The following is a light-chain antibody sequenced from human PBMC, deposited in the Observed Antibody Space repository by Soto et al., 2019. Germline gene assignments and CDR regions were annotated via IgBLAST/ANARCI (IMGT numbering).Light chain of an antibody. V-gene: IGKV3-20*01. CDR3: QGYGNSRT. CDR1: QSIRSNY. Sequence: EIVLTQSPGTLSLSPGERATLSCRASQSIRSNYVAWYQLKPGQGPRLLIYGASSRATGIPDRFSGSGSGTDFTLTISRLEPEDFAVYYCQGYGNSRTFGQGTKVDI. CDR2: GAS. J-gene: IGKJ1*01.